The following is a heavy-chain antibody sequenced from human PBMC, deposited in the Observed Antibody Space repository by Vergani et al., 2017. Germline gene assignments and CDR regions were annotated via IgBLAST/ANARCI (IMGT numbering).Heavy chain of an antibody. CDR2: ISGSGGST. CDR1: GFTFNHYA. Sequence: EVQLLESGGDLVQPGGSLRLSCAASGFTFNHYAMNWVRQAPGKGLEWVSGISGSGGSTYYAGSVKGRFTISRDSSKNTLYLQMNSLSAGDTAVYYCAKANPLNSGYDYPYYCHAMDVWGQGTTVTVSS. D-gene: IGHD5-12*01. CDR3: AKANPLNSGYDYPYYCHAMDV. V-gene: IGHV3-23*01. J-gene: IGHJ6*02.